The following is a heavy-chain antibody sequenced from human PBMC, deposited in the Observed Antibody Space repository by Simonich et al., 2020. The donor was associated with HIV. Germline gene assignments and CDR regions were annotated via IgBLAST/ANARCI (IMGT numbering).Heavy chain of an antibody. D-gene: IGHD2-15*01. CDR1: GWSFRGYY. Sequence: QVQLQQWGARLLKPSETLSLTCAVYGWSFRGYYWTWIRQPPGKGLEWIGYISYSGITKYNPSLKGRVTISVDTSKNQFSLKLSSVTAADTAVYYCVSHVVVENHAGFDIWGQGTMVTVSS. CDR2: ISYSGIT. CDR3: VSHVVVENHAGFDI. J-gene: IGHJ3*02. V-gene: IGHV4-34*11.